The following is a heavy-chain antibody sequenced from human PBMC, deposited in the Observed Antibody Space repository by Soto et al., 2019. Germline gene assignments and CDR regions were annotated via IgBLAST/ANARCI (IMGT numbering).Heavy chain of an antibody. V-gene: IGHV4-39*01. CDR1: GGSISSTRYY. J-gene: IGHJ4*02. D-gene: IGHD3-10*01. CDR2: IYYSGST. Sequence: SATVSLSYAVCGGSISSTRYYWGCIRQPPGKGLEWIGSIYYSGSTYYNPSLKSRVTISVDTSKNQFSLKLSSVTAADTAVYYCARHTLLGSESLPFDYWGKGTLVTVSS. CDR3: ARHTLLGSESLPFDY.